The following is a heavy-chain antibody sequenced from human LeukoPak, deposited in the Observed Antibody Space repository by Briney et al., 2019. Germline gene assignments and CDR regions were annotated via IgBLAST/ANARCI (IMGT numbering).Heavy chain of an antibody. CDR1: GFTFDDYA. Sequence: PGRSLRLSCAASGFTFDDYAMHWVRQAPGKGLEWVSGISWNSGSIGYADSVKGRFTISRDNAKNSLYLQMNSLRAEDMASYYCAKGLYYYDSSGYPEGAFDIWGQGTVVTVSS. V-gene: IGHV3-9*03. D-gene: IGHD3-22*01. CDR3: AKGLYYYDSSGYPEGAFDI. CDR2: ISWNSGSI. J-gene: IGHJ3*02.